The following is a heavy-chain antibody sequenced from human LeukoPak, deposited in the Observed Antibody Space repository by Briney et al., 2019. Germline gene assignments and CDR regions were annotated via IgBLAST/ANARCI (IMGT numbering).Heavy chain of an antibody. D-gene: IGHD6-13*01. Sequence: PSETLSLTCPVSGGSVSSSRYYWGWIRQPPGKGLEWIGSIYYTGSTYYKPSLKSRVTISVDASKNQISLKLSSVAAADTAVYYCARDFRWFDYWGQGTLVTVSS. CDR2: IYYTGST. CDR1: GGSVSSSRYY. V-gene: IGHV4-39*07. J-gene: IGHJ4*02. CDR3: ARDFRWFDY.